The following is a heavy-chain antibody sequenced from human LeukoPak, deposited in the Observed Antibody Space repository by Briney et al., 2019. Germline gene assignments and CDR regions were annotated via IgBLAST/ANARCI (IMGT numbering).Heavy chain of an antibody. V-gene: IGHV4-39*07. J-gene: IGHJ4*02. CDR1: GGSISTSSYY. CDR3: ARRITGTLVPFAS. Sequence: SETLSLTCTVSGGSISTSSYYWGWVRQPPGKGLEWIGNIFYSGSTYYSPSLKSRVTISLDKSNNQFSLNLNSVTAADTAFYYCARRITGTLVPFASWGQGTLVTVSS. D-gene: IGHD1-20*01. CDR2: IFYSGST.